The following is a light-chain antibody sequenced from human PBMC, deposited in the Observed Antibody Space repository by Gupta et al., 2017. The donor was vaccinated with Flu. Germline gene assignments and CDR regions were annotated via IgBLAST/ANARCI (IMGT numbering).Light chain of an antibody. CDR3: QQAYITPLI. V-gene: IGKV1-39*01. CDR2: TVS. J-gene: IGKJ4*01. Sequence: DIQTTQSPSSLSASVGDRVTITCRTSQIIDNYLNWYQQKPGKAPNLLIYTVSNLQSGVPSRFSGRGSGTDFTLTITRLQPEDSATYYCQQAYITPLIFGGGTKVEIK. CDR1: QIIDNY.